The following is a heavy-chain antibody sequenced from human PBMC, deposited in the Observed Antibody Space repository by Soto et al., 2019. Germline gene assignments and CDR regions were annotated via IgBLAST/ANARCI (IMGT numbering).Heavy chain of an antibody. CDR3: ARGELEWRNFDY. V-gene: IGHV4-59*01. Sequence: QVQLQESGPGLVKPSETLSLTCTVSGGSISSYYWSWIRQPPGKGLEWIGYIYYSGSTNYNPSLKSRVNISVDTSKNQFSLKLSSVTAADTAVYYCARGELEWRNFDYWGQGTLVTVSS. CDR2: IYYSGST. CDR1: GGSISSYY. J-gene: IGHJ4*02. D-gene: IGHD1-26*01.